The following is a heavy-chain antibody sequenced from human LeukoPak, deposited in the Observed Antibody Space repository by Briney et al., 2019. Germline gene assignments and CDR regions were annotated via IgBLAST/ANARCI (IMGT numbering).Heavy chain of an antibody. V-gene: IGHV3-48*04. D-gene: IGHD5-18*01. CDR1: GFTFSSYA. Sequence: GGSLRLSCAASGFTFSSYAMSWVRQAPGKGLEWVSYISSSGSTIYYADSVKGRFTISRDNAKNSLYLQMNSLRAEDTAVYYCARSTFGYYYFDYWGQGTLVTVSS. CDR2: ISSSGSTI. J-gene: IGHJ4*02. CDR3: ARSTFGYYYFDY.